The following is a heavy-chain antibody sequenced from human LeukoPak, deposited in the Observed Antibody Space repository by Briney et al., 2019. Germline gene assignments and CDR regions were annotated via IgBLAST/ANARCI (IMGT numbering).Heavy chain of an antibody. Sequence: SETLSLTCTVSGGSLTSSYWSWIRQPPGRGLEWIGYIRYSGSTNYGPSLKSRVTISVDTSRNQFSLNLRSVTATDTAVYYCARGAFSNYIYFDYWGQGTLVPVSS. D-gene: IGHD4-11*01. J-gene: IGHJ4*02. CDR1: GGSLTSSY. CDR2: IRYSGST. V-gene: IGHV4-59*01. CDR3: ARGAFSNYIYFDY.